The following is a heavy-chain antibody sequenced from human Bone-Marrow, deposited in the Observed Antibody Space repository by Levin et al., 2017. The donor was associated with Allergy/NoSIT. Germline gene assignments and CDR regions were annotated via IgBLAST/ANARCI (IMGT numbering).Heavy chain of an antibody. CDR2: VSYDGRND. CDR3: ARDIARSIRWYFGL. Sequence: LSLPCAASGFDFSDYVMHWVRQAPGKGLEWVAVVSYDGRNDYYADSVKGRFTVSRDNSKNTLSLQLNSLRAEDTAVYYCARDIARSIRWYFGLWGRGTLVTVSS. CDR1: GFDFSDYV. V-gene: IGHV3-30*04. D-gene: IGHD3-10*01. J-gene: IGHJ2*01.